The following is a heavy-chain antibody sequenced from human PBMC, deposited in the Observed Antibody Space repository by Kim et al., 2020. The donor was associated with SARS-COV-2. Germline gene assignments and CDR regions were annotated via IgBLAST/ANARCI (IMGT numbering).Heavy chain of an antibody. Sequence: GGSLRLSCAASGFTFSDYYMSWIRQAPGKGLEWVSYISSSSSYTNYADSVKGRFTISRDNAKNSLYLQMNSLRAEDTAVYYCASGGDYAKGMDVWGQGTTVTVSS. V-gene: IGHV3-11*06. CDR3: ASGGDYAKGMDV. CDR2: ISSSSSYT. D-gene: IGHD4-17*01. J-gene: IGHJ6*02. CDR1: GFTFSDYY.